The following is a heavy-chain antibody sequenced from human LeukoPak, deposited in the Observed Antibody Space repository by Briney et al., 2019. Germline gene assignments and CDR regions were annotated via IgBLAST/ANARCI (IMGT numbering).Heavy chain of an antibody. V-gene: IGHV4-34*01. D-gene: IGHD3-10*01. Sequence: KPSETLSLTCAVHGGSFSGYYWSWIRQPPGKGLEWIGEINHSGSTNYNPSLKSRVTISVDTSKNQFSLKLSSVTAADTAVYYCARRITMVRGVYYFDYWGQGTLVTVSS. CDR1: GGSFSGYY. CDR3: ARRITMVRGVYYFDY. CDR2: INHSGST. J-gene: IGHJ4*02.